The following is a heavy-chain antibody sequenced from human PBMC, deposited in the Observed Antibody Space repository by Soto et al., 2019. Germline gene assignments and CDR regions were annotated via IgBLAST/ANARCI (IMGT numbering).Heavy chain of an antibody. Sequence: QVQLQESGPGLVKPSETLSLTCTVSGGSISSYYWSWIRQPPGKGLEWIGYIYYSGSTKYNPSLKSRVTISVDTSKNRFSLRLSSVTAADTAVYYCARVWGGAFDFWGQGTMGTVSS. D-gene: IGHD3-10*01. J-gene: IGHJ3*01. CDR1: GGSISSYY. CDR3: ARVWGGAFDF. CDR2: IYYSGST. V-gene: IGHV4-59*01.